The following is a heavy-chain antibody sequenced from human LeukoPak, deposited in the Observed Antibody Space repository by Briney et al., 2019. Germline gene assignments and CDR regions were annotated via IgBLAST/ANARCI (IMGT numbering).Heavy chain of an antibody. CDR3: ARHSNPGYYFMDV. D-gene: IGHD4-11*01. CDR2: IKQDGSEK. Sequence: GGSLRLSCAASGFSFSSYWMSWVRQAPGKGLEWVANIKQDGSEKYYVDSVEGRFTISRDNAENSLYLQMNSLRAEDTAVYYCARHSNPGYYFMDVWGQGTPVTVSS. CDR1: GFSFSSYW. J-gene: IGHJ6*02. V-gene: IGHV3-7*05.